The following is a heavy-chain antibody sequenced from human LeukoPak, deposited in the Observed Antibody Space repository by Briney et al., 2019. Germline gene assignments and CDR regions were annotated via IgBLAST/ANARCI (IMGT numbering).Heavy chain of an antibody. J-gene: IGHJ4*02. Sequence: GRSLRLSSAASGLTFSRYGMHWVRHAPGKGLEWEAVIWSVGNNKYYADSVKGRFTISRDNSKNTLFLQMNSLRAEDTAVYYCARNREVGATFEYYFDYWGQGTLVTVSS. CDR3: ARNREVGATFEYYFDY. D-gene: IGHD1-26*01. V-gene: IGHV3-33*01. CDR1: GLTFSRYG. CDR2: IWSVGNNK.